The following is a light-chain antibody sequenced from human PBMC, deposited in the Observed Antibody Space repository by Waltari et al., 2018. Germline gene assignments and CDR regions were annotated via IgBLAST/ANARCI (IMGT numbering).Light chain of an antibody. J-gene: IGKJ1*01. V-gene: IGKV3-20*01. CDR1: QSVGRF. Sequence: EIVLTQSPSTLSLSPGDRATLSCRASQSVGRFLAWYPQKPGQAPRLLIYHASIRSTGIPDRFSGSGSGTDFSLTISGLEPEDFAVYYCQKYVNLPATFGQGTKVEIK. CDR3: QKYVNLPAT. CDR2: HAS.